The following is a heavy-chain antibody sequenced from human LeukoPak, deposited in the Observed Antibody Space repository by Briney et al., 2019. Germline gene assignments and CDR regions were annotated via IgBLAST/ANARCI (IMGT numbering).Heavy chain of an antibody. CDR1: GFTFSSFG. CDR2: IWYDGSNK. CDR3: ARGDCSRTSCYLLDY. V-gene: IGHV3-33*01. D-gene: IGHD2-2*01. J-gene: IGHJ4*02. Sequence: GGSLRLSCAASGFTFSSFGFHWVRQAPGKGLEWVALIWYDGSNKYYADSVKGRFTISRDNSKNTLYLQMNSLRAKDTAVYYCARGDCSRTSCYLLDYWGQGTLVTVSS.